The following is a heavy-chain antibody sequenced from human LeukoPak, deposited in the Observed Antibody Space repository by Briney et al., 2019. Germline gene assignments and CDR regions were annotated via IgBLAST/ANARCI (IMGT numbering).Heavy chain of an antibody. CDR2: INGDGSRT. J-gene: IGHJ4*02. Sequence: GGSLRLSGAASGFTFSSYWMHWVRQAPGKGLVWVSRINGDGSRTNNADSVQGRFTISRDNAENTLYLQMNSLRAEDTAIYYCVRDQEMTTTADLGYWGQGTLVTVSS. CDR3: VRDQEMTTTADLGY. V-gene: IGHV3-74*01. CDR1: GFTFSSYW. D-gene: IGHD5-24*01.